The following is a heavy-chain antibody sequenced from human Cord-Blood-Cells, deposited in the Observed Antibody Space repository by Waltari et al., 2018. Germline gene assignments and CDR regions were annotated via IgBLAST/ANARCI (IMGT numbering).Heavy chain of an antibody. J-gene: IGHJ3*02. V-gene: IGHV4-34*01. D-gene: IGHD1-1*01. CDR2: LNHSGST. CDR1: GGSFSGYY. CDR3: ARGHKVGTHGELETPNAFDI. Sequence: QVQLQQWGAGLLKPSETLSLTCAVYGGSFSGYYWSWIRQPPGKGLEWIGELNHSGSTNHNPSLKSRVTISVDTSKNQFSLKLSSVTAADTAVYYCARGHKVGTHGELETPNAFDIWGQGTMVTVSS.